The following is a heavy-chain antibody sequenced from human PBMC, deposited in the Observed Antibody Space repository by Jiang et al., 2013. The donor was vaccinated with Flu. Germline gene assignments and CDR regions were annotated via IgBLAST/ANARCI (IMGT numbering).Heavy chain of an antibody. J-gene: IGHJ6*02. CDR3: AREGELLGGGGMDV. CDR1: GGSISSSNYY. D-gene: IGHD1-26*01. V-gene: IGHV4-39*07. Sequence: LLKPSETLSLTCTVSGGSISSSNYYWGWIRQPPGKGLEWIGSIYYSGSTNYNPSLKSRVTISVDTSKNQFSLKLSSVTAADTAVYYCAREGELLGGGGMDVWGQGTTVTVSS. CDR2: IYYSGST.